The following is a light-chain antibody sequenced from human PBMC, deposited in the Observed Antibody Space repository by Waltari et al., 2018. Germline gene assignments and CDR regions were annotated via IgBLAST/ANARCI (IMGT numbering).Light chain of an antibody. CDR3: LQDYSYPWT. CDR2: DAS. J-gene: IGKJ1*01. CDR1: QGIRND. Sequence: AIQMTQSPSSLSASVGDRVTITCRASQGIRNDLGWYQQRPGKAPMLLIYDASSLQTGVPSRFSGSGSGTGFTLTISSLQPEDLGTYYCLQDYSYPWTFGQGTKVEVK. V-gene: IGKV1-6*01.